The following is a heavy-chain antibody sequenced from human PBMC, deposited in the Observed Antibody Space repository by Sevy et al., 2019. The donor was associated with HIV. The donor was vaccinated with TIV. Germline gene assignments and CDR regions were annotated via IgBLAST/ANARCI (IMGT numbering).Heavy chain of an antibody. Sequence: CGYLRLSCAASGFTFSSYWMTWVRQAPGKGLEWVANIKQDMSEKYYADSVKGRFTISRDNARNSLYLQMESLRAEDTAAYNCARAQQVTMLVVLGGLYFDFWGQGTLVIVSS. D-gene: IGHD3-22*01. V-gene: IGHV3-7*01. CDR1: GFTFSSYW. J-gene: IGHJ4*02. CDR2: IKQDMSEK. CDR3: ARAQQVTMLVVLGGLYFDF.